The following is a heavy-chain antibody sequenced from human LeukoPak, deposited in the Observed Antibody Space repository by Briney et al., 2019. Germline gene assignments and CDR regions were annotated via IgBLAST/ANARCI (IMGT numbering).Heavy chain of an antibody. CDR3: ARVGYSGYDSRPVFNY. CDR2: INTGNGNT. J-gene: IGHJ4*02. V-gene: IGHV1-3*04. D-gene: IGHD5-12*01. CDR1: GYTFTNYA. Sequence: ASVKVSCKASGYTFTNYALHWVRQAPGQRLEWMGWINTGNGNTKYSQKFQGRVTITRATSASTAYIELSSLRSEDTAVYYCARVGYSGYDSRPVFNYWGQGTLVTVSS.